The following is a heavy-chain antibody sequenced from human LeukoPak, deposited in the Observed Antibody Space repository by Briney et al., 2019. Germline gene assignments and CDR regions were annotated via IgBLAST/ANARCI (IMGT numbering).Heavy chain of an antibody. J-gene: IGHJ5*02. V-gene: IGHV4-39*01. CDR1: GGSISTTNYY. Sequence: SETLSLTCTVSGGSISTTNYYWGWIRQPPGRDLEWIGSIYSSGNTYYNPSLESRVTISVDASKNQLSLKLTSATAADTSVYYCARHSGLRSPFDPWGQGTLVTVSS. CDR2: IYSSGNT. D-gene: IGHD3-3*01. CDR3: ARHSGLRSPFDP.